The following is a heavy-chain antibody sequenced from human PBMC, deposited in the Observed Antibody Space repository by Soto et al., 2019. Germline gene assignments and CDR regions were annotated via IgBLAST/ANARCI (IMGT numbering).Heavy chain of an antibody. J-gene: IGHJ4*02. CDR2: IRSKAYGGTT. Sequence: GGSLRLSCTASGFTFGDYAMSWFRQAPGKGLEWVGFIRSKAYGGTTEYAASVKGRFTISRDDSKSIAYLQMNSLKTEDTAVYYCTRAPPEPPEIPDYWGQGTLVTVSS. CDR3: TRAPPEPPEIPDY. D-gene: IGHD1-26*01. CDR1: GFTFGDYA. V-gene: IGHV3-49*03.